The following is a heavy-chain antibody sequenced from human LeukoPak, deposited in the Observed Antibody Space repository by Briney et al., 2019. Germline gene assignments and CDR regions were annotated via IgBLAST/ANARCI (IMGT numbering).Heavy chain of an antibody. V-gene: IGHV1-69*05. Sequence: SVKVSCKASGGTFISYAISWVRQAPGQGLEWMGGIIPTFGTANYAQKFQGRVTITRDTSASTAYMELSTLRSEDTAVYYCARGSSSDWPLEYWGRGILVTVSS. CDR3: ARGSSSDWPLEY. D-gene: IGHD6-19*01. J-gene: IGHJ4*02. CDR1: GGTFISYA. CDR2: IIPTFGTA.